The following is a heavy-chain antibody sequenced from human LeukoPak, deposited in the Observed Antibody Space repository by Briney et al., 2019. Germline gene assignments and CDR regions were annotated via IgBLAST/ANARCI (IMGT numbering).Heavy chain of an antibody. CDR2: ITTTGVNT. CDR3: AKHQDRCYDF. V-gene: IGHV3-23*01. J-gene: IGHJ4*02. D-gene: IGHD3-10*02. CDR1: GFTFSNYF. Sequence: GGSLRLSCAASGFTFSNYFFSWVRQAPGKGLEWVSTITTTGVNTYYADSVKGRFTISRDNSRSTLYLQMSSLRAEDTAIYYCAKHQDRCYDFWGQGTLVTVSS.